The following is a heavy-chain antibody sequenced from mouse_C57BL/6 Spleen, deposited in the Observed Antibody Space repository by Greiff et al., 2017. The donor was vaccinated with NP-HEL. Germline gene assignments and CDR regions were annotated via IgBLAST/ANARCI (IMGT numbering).Heavy chain of an antibody. Sequence: QVQLKESGAELVRPGTSVKVSCKASGYAFTNYLIEWVKQRPGQGLEWIGVINPGSGGTNYNEKFKGKATLTADKSSSTAYMQLSSLTSEDSAVYFCARPGSSYGVFDYWGQGTTLTVSS. J-gene: IGHJ2*01. CDR2: INPGSGGT. CDR1: GYAFTNYL. CDR3: ARPGSSYGVFDY. D-gene: IGHD1-1*01. V-gene: IGHV1-54*01.